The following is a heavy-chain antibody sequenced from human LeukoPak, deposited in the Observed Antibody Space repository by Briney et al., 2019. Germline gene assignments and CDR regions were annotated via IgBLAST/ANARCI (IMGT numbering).Heavy chain of an antibody. CDR2: ISANRDNT. Sequence: GGSLRLSCSASGFTFSGSAMHWVRQAPGKGPEFVSGISANRDNTYYGDSVRVRFTISRDNSKNTVHLQMSSLSPEDTAVYYCVRDLTWGQGTLVIVSS. J-gene: IGHJ5*02. CDR3: VRDLT. CDR1: GFTFSGSA. V-gene: IGHV3-64D*06.